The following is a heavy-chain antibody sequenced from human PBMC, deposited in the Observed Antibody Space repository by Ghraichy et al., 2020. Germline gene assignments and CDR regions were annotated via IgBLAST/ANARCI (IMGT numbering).Heavy chain of an antibody. CDR1: GFTFDDYA. CDR2: ISWNSGSI. Sequence: GGSLRLSCAASGFTFDDYAMHWVRQAPGKGLEWVSGISWNSGSIGYADSVKGRFTISRDNAKNSLYLQMNSLRAEDTALYYCAKVGGYGDNGIGFDYWGQGTLVTVSS. CDR3: AKVGGYGDNGIGFDY. V-gene: IGHV3-9*01. J-gene: IGHJ4*02. D-gene: IGHD4-17*01.